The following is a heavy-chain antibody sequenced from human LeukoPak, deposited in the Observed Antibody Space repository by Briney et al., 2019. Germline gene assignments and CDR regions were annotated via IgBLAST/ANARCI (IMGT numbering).Heavy chain of an antibody. D-gene: IGHD3-9*01. J-gene: IGHJ6*04. CDR1: GFTFSSYE. CDR3: ASYRALRYFDWFPYYYYGMDV. V-gene: IGHV3-48*03. Sequence: PGGSLRLSCAASGFTFSSYEMNWVRQAPGKGLEWVSYISSGGSTIYYADSVKGRLNISRDNAKNSLYLQMNSLRAEDTAVYYCASYRALRYFDWFPYYYYGMDVWGKGTTVTVSS. CDR2: ISSGGSTI.